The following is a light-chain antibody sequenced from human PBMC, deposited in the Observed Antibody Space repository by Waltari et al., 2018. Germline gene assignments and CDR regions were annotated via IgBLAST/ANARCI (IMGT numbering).Light chain of an antibody. CDR1: QDIRND. Sequence: QMTQSPSSLSASVGDRITITCWASQDIRNDVGWYQQKPGEAPKLLIYAASILQSGVPSNFSGSGSGTYFTLTISSLQPEDFATYYCLQDYNYPLTFGQGTKVEIK. J-gene: IGKJ1*01. CDR2: AAS. CDR3: LQDYNYPLT. V-gene: IGKV1-6*01.